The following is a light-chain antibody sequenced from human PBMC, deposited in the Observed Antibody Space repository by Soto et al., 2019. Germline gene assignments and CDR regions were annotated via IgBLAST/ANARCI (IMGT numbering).Light chain of an antibody. CDR3: QQYGSSSIT. CDR1: QTVSSNY. Sequence: EVVLTQSPDTLSLSPGERATLSCRANQTVSSNYLAWYQQKPGQAPRLLFYGASTRATGIADRFSGSGSGTDFNLTISRLEPEDFAVYYCQQYGSSSITFGQGTRLEIK. CDR2: GAS. J-gene: IGKJ5*01. V-gene: IGKV3-20*01.